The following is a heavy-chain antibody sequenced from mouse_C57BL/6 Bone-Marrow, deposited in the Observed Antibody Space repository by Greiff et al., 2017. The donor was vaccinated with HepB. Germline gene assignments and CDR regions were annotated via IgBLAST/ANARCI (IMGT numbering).Heavy chain of an antibody. CDR3: ARRVIYYDYFYAMDY. Sequence: QVQLKQSGPELVKPGASVKISCKASGYAFSSSWMNWVKQRPGKGLEWIGRIYPGDGDTNYNVKFKGKATLTADTSSSTAYLQLSSLTSEDSEVYFRARRVIYYDYFYAMDYWAQGTSVTVSS. D-gene: IGHD2-4*01. J-gene: IGHJ4*01. V-gene: IGHV1-82*01. CDR2: IYPGDGDT. CDR1: GYAFSSSW.